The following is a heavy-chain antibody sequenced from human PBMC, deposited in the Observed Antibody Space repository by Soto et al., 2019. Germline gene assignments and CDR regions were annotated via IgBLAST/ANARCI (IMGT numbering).Heavy chain of an antibody. CDR3: AGTTSHYWYYMDV. Sequence: SQTLSLTCVISGDSVSSHSAAWNWIRQSPSRGLEWLGRTYYRTRWYYDYAVSVRSRITVNPDTSKNQFSLQLTSVTPEDTAVYYCAGTTSHYWYYMDVWGKGTTVTV. J-gene: IGHJ6*03. D-gene: IGHD1-7*01. CDR1: GDSVSSHSAA. CDR2: TYYRTRWYY. V-gene: IGHV6-1*01.